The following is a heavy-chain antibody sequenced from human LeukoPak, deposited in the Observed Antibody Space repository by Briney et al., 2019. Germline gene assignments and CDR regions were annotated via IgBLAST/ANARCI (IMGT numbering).Heavy chain of an antibody. CDR1: GGTFSSYA. CDR2: IIPIFGTA. V-gene: IGHV1-69*06. Sequence: GASVKVSCKASGGTFSSYAISWVRQAPGQGLEWMGGIIPIFGTANYAQKFQGRVSMTEDTSADTAYMELSSLRSEDTAVYYCVTDPVGYCSSDSCYSVDYWGQGTLVTVSS. CDR3: VTDPVGYCSSDSCYSVDY. D-gene: IGHD2-15*01. J-gene: IGHJ4*02.